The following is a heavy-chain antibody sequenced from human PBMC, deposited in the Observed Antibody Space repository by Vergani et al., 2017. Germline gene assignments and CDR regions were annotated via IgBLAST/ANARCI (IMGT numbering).Heavy chain of an antibody. D-gene: IGHD6-19*01. V-gene: IGHV1-46*01. Sequence: VQLVQSGTEVKKPGASVKIACKTSGYTFTNHHLHWVRQAPGQGLEWMGIITPGGSTDYGPKFQGRATMTRDTSTRTVYMELRSLRSDDTAVYYCARARAGRQWLAASGFDSWGQGTLVTVSS. CDR2: ITPGGST. J-gene: IGHJ4*02. CDR3: ARARAGRQWLAASGFDS. CDR1: GYTFTNHH.